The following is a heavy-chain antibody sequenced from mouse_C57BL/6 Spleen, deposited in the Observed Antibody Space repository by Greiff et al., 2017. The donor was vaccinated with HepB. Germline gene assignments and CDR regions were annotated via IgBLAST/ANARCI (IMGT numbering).Heavy chain of an antibody. CDR2: IDPSDSET. CDR3: AMDSSGSFDY. CDR1: GYTFTSYW. D-gene: IGHD3-2*02. V-gene: IGHV1-52*01. Sequence: QVQLKQPGAELVRPGSSVKLSCKASGYTFTSYWMHWVKQRPIQGLEWIGNIDPSDSETHYNQKFKDKATLTVDKSSSTAYMQLSSLTSEDSAVYYCAMDSSGSFDYWGQGTTLTVSS. J-gene: IGHJ2*01.